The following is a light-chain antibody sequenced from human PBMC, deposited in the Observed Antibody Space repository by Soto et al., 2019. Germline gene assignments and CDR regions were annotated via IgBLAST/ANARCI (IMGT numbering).Light chain of an antibody. CDR2: S. CDR3: QEYNTAPFT. J-gene: IGKJ3*01. V-gene: IGKV1-27*01. Sequence: DIQMTQSPSSVSASVGDRVTITCRASQGIGNYLAWYQQKPGEVPKLLISSTFHSGVPSRLSGSGSATDFTLTISNLQPEDVATYYCQEYNTAPFTFGPGTKVDIK. CDR1: QGIGNY.